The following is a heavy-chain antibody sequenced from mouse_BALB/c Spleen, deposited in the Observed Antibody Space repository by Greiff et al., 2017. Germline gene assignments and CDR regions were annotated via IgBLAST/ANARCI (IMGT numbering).Heavy chain of an antibody. Sequence: EVQLQQSGAELVRSGASVKLSCTASGFNIKDYYMHWVQQRPEQGLEWIGWIDPENGDTEYAPKFQGKATMTADTSSNTAYLQLSSLTSEDTAVYYCKVPYYYGSSYEAGNYWGQGTTLTVSS. CDR1: GFNIKDYY. CDR3: KVPYYYGSSYEAGNY. V-gene: IGHV14-4*02. D-gene: IGHD1-1*01. CDR2: IDPENGDT. J-gene: IGHJ2*01.